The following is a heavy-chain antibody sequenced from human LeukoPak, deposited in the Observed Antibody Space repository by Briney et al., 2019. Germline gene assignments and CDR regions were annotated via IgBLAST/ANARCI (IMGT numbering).Heavy chain of an antibody. J-gene: IGHJ5*02. CDR3: AKDTGYCSSTSCPNWFDP. D-gene: IGHD2-2*01. CDR2: ISYDGSNK. V-gene: IGHV3-30*18. Sequence: GGSLRLSCAASGFTFSSYGMHWVRQAPGKGLEWVAVISYDGSNKYYADSVKGRFTISRDNSKNTLYLQMNSLRAEETAVYYCAKDTGYCSSTSCPNWFDPWGQGTLVTVSS. CDR1: GFTFSSYG.